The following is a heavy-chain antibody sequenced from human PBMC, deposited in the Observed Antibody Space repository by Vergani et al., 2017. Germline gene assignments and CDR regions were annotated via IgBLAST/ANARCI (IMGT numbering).Heavy chain of an antibody. J-gene: IGHJ5*02. V-gene: IGHV1-18*01. CDR3: ARVLPYCRSTSRLPPHWFDP. CDR1: GYTFTSYG. D-gene: IGHD2-2*01. CDR2: IIAYNGNT. Sequence: QVQLVQSGAEVKKPGASVKVSCKASGYTFTSYGISWVRQAPGQGLEWMGWIIAYNGNTNYAQKLKGSVTLTTDTSTSTVYMDLRSLRSDDTAVCYCARVLPYCRSTSRLPPHWFDPWGQGTLVTVSS.